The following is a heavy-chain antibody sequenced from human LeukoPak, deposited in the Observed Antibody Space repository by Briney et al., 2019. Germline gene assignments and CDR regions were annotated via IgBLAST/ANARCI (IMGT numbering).Heavy chain of an antibody. CDR3: AKDLEDFWSGYYSPFDY. D-gene: IGHD3-3*01. J-gene: IGHJ4*02. CDR1: GFTFSSYA. CDR2: ISGSGGGT. Sequence: GGSLRLSCAASGFTFSSYAMSWVRQAPGKGLEWVSAISGSGGGTYYADSVKGRFTISRDNSKNTLYLQMNSLRAEDTAEYYCAKDLEDFWSGYYSPFDYWGQGTLVTVSS. V-gene: IGHV3-23*01.